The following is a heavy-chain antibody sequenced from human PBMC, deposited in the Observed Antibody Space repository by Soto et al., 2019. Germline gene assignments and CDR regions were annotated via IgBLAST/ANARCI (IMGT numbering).Heavy chain of an antibody. Sequence: EVQLVESGGGLVQPGGSLRLSCAASGFTFSSFSMSWVRQAPGKGLEWVSYISSSSSIIYYADSVKGRFTISRDNAKNSLNLQMNSLRDEDTAVYYCARRESLGAGPFDSWGQGTLVTVSS. CDR3: ARRESLGAGPFDS. CDR1: GFTFSSFS. CDR2: ISSSSSII. J-gene: IGHJ4*02. D-gene: IGHD6-19*01. V-gene: IGHV3-48*02.